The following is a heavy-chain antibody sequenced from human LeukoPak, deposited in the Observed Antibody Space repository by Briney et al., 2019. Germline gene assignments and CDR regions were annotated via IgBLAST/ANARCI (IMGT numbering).Heavy chain of an antibody. D-gene: IGHD3-22*01. CDR2: INHSGST. CDR3: ARGSSGPFDY. J-gene: IGHJ4*02. CDR1: GGSFSSYY. V-gene: IGHV4-34*01. Sequence: SETLSLTCAVYGGSFSSYYWSWIRQPPGKWLEWIGEINHSGSTNYNPSLKSRVTISVDTSNNQFSLKLSSVTAADTAVYYCARGSSGPFDYWGQGTLVTVSS.